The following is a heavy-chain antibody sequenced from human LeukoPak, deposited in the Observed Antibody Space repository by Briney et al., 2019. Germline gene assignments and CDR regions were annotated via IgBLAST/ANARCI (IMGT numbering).Heavy chain of an antibody. CDR3: ARDFCSTSCNLGY. D-gene: IGHD2-2*01. V-gene: IGHV1-69*13. CDR1: GGTFSSYA. J-gene: IGHJ4*02. CDR2: IIPIFGTA. Sequence: SVRVSCKASGGTFSSYAISWVRQAPGQGLEWMGGIIPIFGTANYAQKFQGRVTITADESTSTAYMELSSLRSEDTAVYYCARDFCSTSCNLGYWGQGTLVTVSS.